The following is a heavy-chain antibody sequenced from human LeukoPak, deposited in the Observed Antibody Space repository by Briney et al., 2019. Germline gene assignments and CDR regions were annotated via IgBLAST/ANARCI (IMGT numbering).Heavy chain of an antibody. CDR2: INAGNGNT. CDR1: GYTFTSYA. Sequence: GASVKVSCKASGYTFTSYAMHWVRQAPGQRLEWMGWINAGNGNTKYSQEFQGRVTITRDTSASTAYMELSSLRSEDMAVYYCAREGVSSIAARRGLSPRLAPNWFDPWGQGTLVTVSS. D-gene: IGHD6-6*01. V-gene: IGHV1-3*03. J-gene: IGHJ5*02. CDR3: AREGVSSIAARRGLSPRLAPNWFDP.